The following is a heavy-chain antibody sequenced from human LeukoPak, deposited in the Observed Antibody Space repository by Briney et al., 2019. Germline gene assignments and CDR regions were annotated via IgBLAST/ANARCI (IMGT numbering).Heavy chain of an antibody. D-gene: IGHD3-10*01. V-gene: IGHV3-21*01. Sequence: GGSLRLSCAASGFTFSTYNMNWVRQAPGKGLEWVSSISSSSSYIYYADSVKGRFTISRDNAKNSLYLQMNSLRAEDTAVYYCARVRLLWFGELLYYYYGMDVWGQGTTVTVSS. CDR2: ISSSSSYI. CDR3: ARVRLLWFGELLYYYYGMDV. CDR1: GFTFSTYN. J-gene: IGHJ6*02.